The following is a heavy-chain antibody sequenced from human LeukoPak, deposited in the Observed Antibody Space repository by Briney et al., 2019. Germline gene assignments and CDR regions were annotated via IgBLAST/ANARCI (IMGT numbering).Heavy chain of an antibody. CDR2: ISTYSGNI. CDR3: ARGRAAADDFDY. D-gene: IGHD6-13*01. V-gene: IGHV1-18*04. J-gene: IGHJ4*02. CDR1: GYSFTSYG. Sequence: ASVKVSCKAFGYSFTSYGINWVRQAPGQGLEWMGWISTYSGNIKYGQKFQGRVTMTRDTSTGTAYVQLRSLTSDDTAMYYCARGRAAADDFDYWGQGTLVTVSS.